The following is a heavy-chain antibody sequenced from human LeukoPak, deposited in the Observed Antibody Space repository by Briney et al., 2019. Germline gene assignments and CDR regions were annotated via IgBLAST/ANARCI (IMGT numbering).Heavy chain of an antibody. CDR3: ARDGTAAGLYFDL. J-gene: IGHJ4*01. Sequence: GGSLRLSCAVSGFTFRSHWINWVRQAPGKGLEWVASIKQDGGEKSYVDSVKGRFTISRDNAKNSLYLQMSSLRAEDTAVYYCARDGTAAGLYFDLWGQGTLVTVSS. V-gene: IGHV3-7*01. D-gene: IGHD6-13*01. CDR2: IKQDGGEK. CDR1: GFTFRSHW.